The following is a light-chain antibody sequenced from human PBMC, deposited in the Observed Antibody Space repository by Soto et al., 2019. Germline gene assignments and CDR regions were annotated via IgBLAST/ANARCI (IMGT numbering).Light chain of an antibody. Sequence: QSVLTQPASVSGSPGQSITISCTGTSRDFGGYNYVSWYQQHPGKAPKLMIYEVSNRPSGVSNRFSGSKSGNTASLTISGLQAEDEADYYCSSYTSSSTLPYVFGTGTKVTVL. J-gene: IGLJ1*01. CDR2: EVS. V-gene: IGLV2-14*01. CDR1: SRDFGGYNY. CDR3: SSYTSSSTLPYV.